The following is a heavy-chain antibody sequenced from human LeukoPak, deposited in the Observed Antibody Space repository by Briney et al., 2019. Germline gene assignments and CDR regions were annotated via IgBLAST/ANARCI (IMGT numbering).Heavy chain of an antibody. CDR2: IYYSGRT. J-gene: IGHJ6*03. CDR3: ASSGFRYYYYMDV. D-gene: IGHD5-12*01. Sequence: PSETLSLTCTVSGGSISSYYWSWIRQPRAKGLECIGYIYYSGRTNYSPSLKSRVTISVDTSKNQFSLKLSSVTAADTAVYYCASSGFRYYYYMDVWGKGTTVTVSS. V-gene: IGHV4-59*01. CDR1: GGSISSYY.